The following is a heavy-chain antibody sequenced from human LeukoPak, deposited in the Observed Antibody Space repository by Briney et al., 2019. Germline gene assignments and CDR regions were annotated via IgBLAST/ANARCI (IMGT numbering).Heavy chain of an antibody. D-gene: IGHD3-22*01. V-gene: IGHV1-8*02. J-gene: IGHJ4*02. CDR3: ATDLVVITTYTTN. CDR2: MNPNSGNT. CDR1: GYTFTSYD. Sequence: ASVKVSCKASGYTFTSYDINWVRQATGQGLEWMGWMNPNSGNTGYAQKFQGRVTMTEDTSTDTAYMELSSLRSEDTAVYYCATDLVVITTYTTNWGQGTLVTVSS.